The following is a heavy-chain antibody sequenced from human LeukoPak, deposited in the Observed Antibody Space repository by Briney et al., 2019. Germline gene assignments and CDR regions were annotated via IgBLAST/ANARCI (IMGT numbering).Heavy chain of an antibody. J-gene: IGHJ4*02. CDR1: GFTFSSYS. D-gene: IGHD3-16*01. Sequence: GGSLRLSCAASGFTFSSYSMNWVRQAPGKGLEWVSSISSSSSYIYYADSVKGRFTISRDNAKNSLYLQMNSLRAEDTAVYYCARVMTGGLSYYFDYWGQGTLVTVSS. V-gene: IGHV3-21*01. CDR3: ARVMTGGLSYYFDY. CDR2: ISSSSSYI.